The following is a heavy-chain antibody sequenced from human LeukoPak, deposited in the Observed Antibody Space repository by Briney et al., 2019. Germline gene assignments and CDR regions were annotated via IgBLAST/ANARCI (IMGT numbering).Heavy chain of an antibody. CDR2: IYYSGST. Sequence: SETLSLTCTVSGGSISSYYWGWIRQPPGKGLEWIGSIYYSGSTYYNPSLKSRVTISVDTSKNQFSLKLSSVTAADTAVYYCARDTHRRAGTTYYYYYYGMDVWGQGTTVTVSS. D-gene: IGHD6-19*01. CDR3: ARDTHRRAGTTYYYYYYGMDV. CDR1: GGSISSYY. V-gene: IGHV4-39*02. J-gene: IGHJ6*02.